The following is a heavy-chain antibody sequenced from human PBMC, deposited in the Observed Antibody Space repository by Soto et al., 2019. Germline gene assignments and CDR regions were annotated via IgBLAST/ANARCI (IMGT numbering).Heavy chain of an antibody. V-gene: IGHV1-69*06. CDR3: ARDRDPSTWYDYLAY. J-gene: IGHJ4*02. CDR2: IIPLFGPP. CDR1: GGTFSSYG. D-gene: IGHD6-13*01. Sequence: QVQLVQSGAEVKKPGSSVKVSCKASGGTFSSYGFSWVRQAPGQGLEWMGGIIPLFGPPTYAQKFQGRVTITADKSTSTAYMELTSLTSEDTAVYYCARDRDPSTWYDYLAYWCQGTLVTVSS.